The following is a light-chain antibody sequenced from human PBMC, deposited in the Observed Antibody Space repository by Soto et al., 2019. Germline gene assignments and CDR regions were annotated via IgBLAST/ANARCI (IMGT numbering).Light chain of an antibody. Sequence: QSVLTQPPSVSGAPGQRVTISCTGSSSNIGAGYDVHWYQQLPGTAPKLLIYGNSNRPSGVPDRFSGSKSGTSASLAITGLQAEDEADYYGQSYDSSLRVFCTGTKLTVL. J-gene: IGLJ1*01. CDR3: QSYDSSLRV. CDR1: SSNIGAGYD. CDR2: GNS. V-gene: IGLV1-40*01.